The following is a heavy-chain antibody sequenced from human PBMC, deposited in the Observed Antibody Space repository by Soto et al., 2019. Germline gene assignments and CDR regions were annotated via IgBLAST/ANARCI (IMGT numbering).Heavy chain of an antibody. V-gene: IGHV3-7*01. CDR1: RFTFNHYW. CDR2: IKHDGSET. Sequence: EVQLVESGGGLVQPGGSLRLSCAASRFTFNHYWMTWVRQAPGEGLEWVANIKHDGSETYYVDSVKGRFTITRDNAKNSLFLLMNSLRADDTAVYYCARVDCSTTSCSGSKYFDLWGRGTLVAVSS. D-gene: IGHD2-2*01. J-gene: IGHJ2*01. CDR3: ARVDCSTTSCSGSKYFDL.